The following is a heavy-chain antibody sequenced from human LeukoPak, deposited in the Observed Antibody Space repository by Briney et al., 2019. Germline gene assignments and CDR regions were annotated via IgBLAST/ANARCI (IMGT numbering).Heavy chain of an antibody. J-gene: IGHJ4*02. CDR3: ARDYSSGYYRTFDY. D-gene: IGHD3-22*01. Sequence: PGRSLRLSCAASGFAFSSYAMHWVRQAPGKGLEWVAVISYDGSNIYYADSVKGRFTISRDNSKNTLYLQVNSLRAEDTAVYYCARDYSSGYYRTFDYWGQGTLVTVSS. CDR2: ISYDGSNI. V-gene: IGHV3-30*04. CDR1: GFAFSSYA.